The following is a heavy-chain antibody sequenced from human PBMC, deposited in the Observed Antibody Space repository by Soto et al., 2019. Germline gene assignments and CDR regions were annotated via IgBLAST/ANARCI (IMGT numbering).Heavy chain of an antibody. V-gene: IGHV3-23*01. D-gene: IGHD2-2*01. J-gene: IGHJ3*02. CDR2: VGRGDST. CDR3: AKGILVEVPGTRAFDI. CDR1: GFSFSTYA. Sequence: EVQLLESGGGLVQPGGSLRLSCAASGFSFSTYAMSWVRQAPGKGLERVSTVGRGDSTFYADSVRGRFTISRDNSNNALFLQMNGLRADDTALYYCAKGILVEVPGTRAFDIWGQGTMVIVSA.